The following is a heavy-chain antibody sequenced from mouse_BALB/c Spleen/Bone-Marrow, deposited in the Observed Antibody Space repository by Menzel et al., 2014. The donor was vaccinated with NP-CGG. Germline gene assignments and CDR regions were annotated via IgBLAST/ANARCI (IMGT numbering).Heavy chain of an antibody. Sequence: VKLMESGAELVRPGVSVKISCRGSGYTLTDYAMHWVKQSHAKSLEWIGVISTYYGDASYNQKFKGKATMTVDKSSSTAYMELARLTSEDSAIYYCASRGGSSWFAYWGQGTLVTVSA. CDR3: ASRGGSSWFAY. J-gene: IGHJ3*01. V-gene: IGHV1S137*01. CDR2: ISTYYGDA. CDR1: GYTLTDYA.